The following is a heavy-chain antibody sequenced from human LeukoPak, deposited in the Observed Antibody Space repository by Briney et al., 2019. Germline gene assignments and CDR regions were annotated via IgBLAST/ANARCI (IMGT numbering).Heavy chain of an antibody. J-gene: IGHJ2*01. CDR2: IFYSGST. D-gene: IGHD4-23*01. Sequence: PSETLSLTCTVSGASISNYYWSWIRQPPGKGLEWIGYIFYSGSTNYNPSLKSRVTISLATSKNQFSLQLRSVTAADTAVYYCARFTTVVPAFWYFDLWGRGTPVTLSS. CDR3: ARFTTVVPAFWYFDL. V-gene: IGHV4-59*08. CDR1: GASISNYY.